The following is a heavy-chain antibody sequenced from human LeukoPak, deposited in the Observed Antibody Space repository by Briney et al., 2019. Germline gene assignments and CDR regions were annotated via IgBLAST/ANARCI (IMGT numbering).Heavy chain of an antibody. J-gene: IGHJ4*02. D-gene: IGHD4-17*01. CDR2: INSSGSTI. CDR1: GFTFSSYE. V-gene: IGHV3-48*03. Sequence: GGSLRLSCAASGFTFSSYEMNWVRQAPGKGPEWGSYINSSGSTIYYADSVKCRFTICRDNAKNSLYLQLHSPSAEDTAAYYYAGDPCDGDYVVWGQGTLVTVSS. CDR3: AGDPCDGDYVV.